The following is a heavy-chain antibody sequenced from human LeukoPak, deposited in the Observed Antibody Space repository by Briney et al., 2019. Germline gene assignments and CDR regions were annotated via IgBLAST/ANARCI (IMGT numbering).Heavy chain of an antibody. D-gene: IGHD3-22*01. Sequence: GGSLRLSCAASGFTFNKYGMHWVRQAPGKGLEWVAVIRNDGSNKYYADSVEGRFTISRDNAKNSLYLQMSSLRADDTAVYYCARDRLLYYYDSGPTGHFQHWGQGTLVIVSS. J-gene: IGHJ1*01. CDR3: ARDRLLYYYDSGPTGHFQH. CDR2: IRNDGSNK. CDR1: GFTFNKYG. V-gene: IGHV3-33*01.